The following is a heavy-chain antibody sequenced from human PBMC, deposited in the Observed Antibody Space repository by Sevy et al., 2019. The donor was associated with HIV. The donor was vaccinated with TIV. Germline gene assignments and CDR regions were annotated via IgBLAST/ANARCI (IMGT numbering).Heavy chain of an antibody. J-gene: IGHJ4*02. CDR3: AREAAPYYYNHRTSFTHYFDN. CDR1: GGTLSSYA. D-gene: IGHD3-10*01. V-gene: IGHV1-69*06. CDR2: VIPMFDRI. Sequence: ASVKVSCKASGGTLSSYAMHWVRHAPGEGLEWMGRVIPMFDRINYAQKFQGRVTIGAEKSTNTAYMELSSLRPEDTGIYYCAREAAPYYYNHRTSFTHYFDNWGQGTLVTVSS.